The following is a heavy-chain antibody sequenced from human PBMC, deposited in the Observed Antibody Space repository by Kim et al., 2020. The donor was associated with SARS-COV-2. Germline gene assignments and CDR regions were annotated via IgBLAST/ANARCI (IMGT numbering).Heavy chain of an antibody. V-gene: IGHV6-1*01. Sequence: NDYAVSVKSRITINPDTSKNQFSLQLNSVTPEDTAVYYCVREGYYYGMDVWGQGTTVTVSS. J-gene: IGHJ6*02. CDR2: N. CDR3: VREGYYYGMDV.